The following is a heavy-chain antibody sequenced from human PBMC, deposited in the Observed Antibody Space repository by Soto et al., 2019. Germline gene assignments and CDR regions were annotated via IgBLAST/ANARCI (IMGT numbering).Heavy chain of an antibody. CDR2: IYPGDSDT. Sequence: GESLKISCKGSGYSFTIYWIGWVRQMPGKGLEWMGIIYPGDSDTRYSPSFQGQVTISADKSISTAYLQWSSLKASDTAMYYCARQIRALYYGMDVWGQGTTVTVSS. CDR1: GYSFTIYW. V-gene: IGHV5-51*01. CDR3: ARQIRALYYGMDV. D-gene: IGHD1-26*01. J-gene: IGHJ6*02.